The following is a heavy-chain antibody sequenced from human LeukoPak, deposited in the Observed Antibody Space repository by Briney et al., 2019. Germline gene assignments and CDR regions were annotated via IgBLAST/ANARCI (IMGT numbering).Heavy chain of an antibody. CDR3: ARLVGSDSTGSFDL. Sequence: GTSLRLSCEGSGFRFSGYGMHWVRQAPGKGLEWLGYIWYDGSNPDYVDPVKGRFTISRDNSKNTVCLQMNSLRAEDTAVYHCARLVGSDSTGSFDLLGQGTPVTVSS. D-gene: IGHD3-10*01. CDR1: GFRFSGYG. V-gene: IGHV3-33*01. CDR2: IWYDGSNP. J-gene: IGHJ4*02.